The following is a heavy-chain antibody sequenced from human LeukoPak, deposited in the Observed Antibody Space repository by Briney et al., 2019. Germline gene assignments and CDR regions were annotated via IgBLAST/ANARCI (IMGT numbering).Heavy chain of an antibody. CDR2: IVVGSGNT. V-gene: IGHV1-58*02. CDR3: ARDLHSGLTAMVRSP. Sequence: SVKVSCKASGFTFTSSAMQWVRQARGQRLEWIGWIVVGSGNTNYAQKFQGRVTITADKSTSTAYMELSSLRSEDTAVYYCARDLHSGLTAMVRSPWGQGTLVTVSS. J-gene: IGHJ4*02. CDR1: GFTFTSSA. D-gene: IGHD5-18*01.